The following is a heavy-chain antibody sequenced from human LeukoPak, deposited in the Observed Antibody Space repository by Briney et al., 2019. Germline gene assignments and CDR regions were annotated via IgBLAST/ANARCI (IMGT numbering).Heavy chain of an antibody. CDR3: ARAYGYDFWSGSVVAYMDV. D-gene: IGHD3-3*01. Sequence: PSETLSLTCTVSGGSISSYYWSWIRQPAGKGLEWIGRIYTSGSTNYNPSLKSRVTMSVDTSKNQFSLKLSSVTAADTAVYYCARAYGYDFWSGSVVAYMDVWGKGTTVTVSS. CDR1: GGSISSYY. V-gene: IGHV4-4*07. J-gene: IGHJ6*03. CDR2: IYTSGST.